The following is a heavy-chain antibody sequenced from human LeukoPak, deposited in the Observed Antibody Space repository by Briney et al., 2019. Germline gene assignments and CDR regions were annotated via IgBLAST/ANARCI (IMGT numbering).Heavy chain of an antibody. J-gene: IGHJ4*02. CDR2: ISSSSRTI. D-gene: IGHD4-17*01. CDR1: GFTFSSYS. CDR3: ARDRYGDYDFDY. V-gene: IGHV3-48*01. Sequence: GGSLRLSCAASGFTFSSYSMNWVRQAPGKGLEWLSYISSSSRTIYYADSVKGRFTIPRDNANNSLYLQMNSLRAEDTAVYYCARDRYGDYDFDYWGQGTLVTVSS.